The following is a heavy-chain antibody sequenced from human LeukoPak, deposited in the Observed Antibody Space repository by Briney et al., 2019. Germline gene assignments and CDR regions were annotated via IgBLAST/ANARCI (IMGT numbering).Heavy chain of an antibody. CDR1: GFTFSSYG. V-gene: IGHV3-33*01. CDR3: ARDVAWYNPLGFDY. CDR2: IWYDGSNK. J-gene: IGHJ4*02. Sequence: PGGSLRLSCAASGFTFSSYGMHWVRQAPGKGLEWVAVIWYDGSNKYYADSVKGRFTISRDNAKNSLYLQMNSLRAEDTAVYYCARDVAWYNPLGFDYWGQGTLVTVSS. D-gene: IGHD1-14*01.